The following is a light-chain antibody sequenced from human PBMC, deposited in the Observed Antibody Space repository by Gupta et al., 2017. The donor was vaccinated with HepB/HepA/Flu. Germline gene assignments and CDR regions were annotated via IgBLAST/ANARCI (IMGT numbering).Light chain of an antibody. Sequence: SYELTQPSSVSVSPGQTARITCSGDALQKKYAYWYQQKSGQAPVLVIYEDSKRPSGIPERFSGSSSGTMATLTISGAQVEDEADYYCYSTDSSGNHWVFGGGTKLTVL. CDR3: YSTDSSGNHWV. CDR2: EDS. J-gene: IGLJ3*02. CDR1: ALQKKY. V-gene: IGLV3-10*01.